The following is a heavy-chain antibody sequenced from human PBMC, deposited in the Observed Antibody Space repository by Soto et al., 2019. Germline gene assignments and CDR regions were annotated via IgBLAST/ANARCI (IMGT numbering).Heavy chain of an antibody. CDR2: ISSSSNTI. V-gene: IGHV3-48*02. D-gene: IGHD3-22*01. CDR1: GFTFSNYN. Sequence: GGSLRLSCAASGFTFSNYNMNWVRQAPGKGLEWVSYISSSSNTIYYADSVKGRFTISRDNAKNSLFLQMNSLRDEDTAVYYCTFSGYYGPYWGQGTLVTVSS. J-gene: IGHJ4*02. CDR3: TFSGYYGPY.